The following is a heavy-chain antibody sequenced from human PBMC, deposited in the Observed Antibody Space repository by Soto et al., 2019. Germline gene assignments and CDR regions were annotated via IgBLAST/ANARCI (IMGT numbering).Heavy chain of an antibody. D-gene: IGHD5-18*01. V-gene: IGHV4-34*01. Sequence: SETLSLTCAVYGGSFSGYYWSWIRQPPGKWLEWIGEINYSEITKYNPSLKSRVTISLDTSKSQFSLKLNSVTAADTAVYYCARGKWSGYSDGTYYHGLDVWGQGXTVTVYS. CDR2: INYSEIT. J-gene: IGHJ6*02. CDR1: GGSFSGYY. CDR3: ARGKWSGYSDGTYYHGLDV.